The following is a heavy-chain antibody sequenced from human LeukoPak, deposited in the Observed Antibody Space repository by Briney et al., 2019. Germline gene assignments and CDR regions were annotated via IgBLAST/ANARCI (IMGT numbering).Heavy chain of an antibody. Sequence: GASVKVSCKVSGYTLTELSMHWVRQAPGKGLEWMGGFDPEDGETIYAQKFQGRVTMTEDTSTDTAYMELSSLRSEDTAVYYCAADGVIRYFDWLFDWGQGTLVTVSS. D-gene: IGHD3-9*01. CDR3: AADGVIRYFDWLFD. CDR2: FDPEDGET. V-gene: IGHV1-24*01. J-gene: IGHJ4*02. CDR1: GYTLTELS.